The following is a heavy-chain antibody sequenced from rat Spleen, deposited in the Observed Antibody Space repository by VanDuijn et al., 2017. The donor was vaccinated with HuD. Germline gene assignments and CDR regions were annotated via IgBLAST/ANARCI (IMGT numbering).Heavy chain of an antibody. CDR2: ISYDGSST. V-gene: IGHV5-29*01. Sequence: EVQLVESGGGLVQPGRSLELSCTASGFTFTNYDMAWVRQAPTKGLEWVATISYDGSSTYYRDSVKGRFTISRDNAKSTLYLQMDSQRSEDTATYYCERRGYYGYNYQIPFDYWGQGVMFTVSS. CDR3: ERRGYYGYNYQIPFDY. CDR1: GFTFTNYD. D-gene: IGHD1-9*01. J-gene: IGHJ2*01.